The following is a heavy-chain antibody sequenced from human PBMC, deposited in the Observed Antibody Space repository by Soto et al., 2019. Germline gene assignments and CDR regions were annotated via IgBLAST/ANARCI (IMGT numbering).Heavy chain of an antibody. J-gene: IGHJ6*02. CDR3: AKVSGSYYYGMDV. D-gene: IGHD6-25*01. CDR2: IYHSGST. V-gene: IGHV4-4*02. Sequence: QVQLQESGPGLVKPSGTLSLTCAVSGGSISSSNWWRWVRQLPGKGLEWIGEIYHSGSTNYNPSLKSRDTISVDKSKTQFSLKLRSVTAADTAVYYCAKVSGSYYYGMDVWGQGTTVTVSS. CDR1: GGSISSSNW.